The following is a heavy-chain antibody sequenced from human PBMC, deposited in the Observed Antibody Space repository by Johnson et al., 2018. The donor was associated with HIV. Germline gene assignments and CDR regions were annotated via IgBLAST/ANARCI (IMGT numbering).Heavy chain of an antibody. V-gene: IGHV3-30*02. D-gene: IGHD1-26*01. CDR1: GFTFSSYG. CDR3: ASGSWELSEDAFHI. J-gene: IGHJ3*02. Sequence: QVQLVESGGGVVQPGGSLRLSCAASGFTFSSYGMHWVRQAPGKGLEWVAFIRYDGSNKYYADSVKGRFTISRDNSNNTLYLLMNSLRAEDTAVYYCASGSWELSEDAFHIWGQGTIVTVSS. CDR2: IRYDGSNK.